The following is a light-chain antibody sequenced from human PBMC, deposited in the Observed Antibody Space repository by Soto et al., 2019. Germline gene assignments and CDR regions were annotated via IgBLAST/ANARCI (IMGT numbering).Light chain of an antibody. CDR1: QSVRNNY. J-gene: IGKJ1*01. Sequence: ETVLTQSPGTLSLSPGYIATLSCRSSQSVRNNYLAWLQQKPGQAPSLLISGASTRATGVPDRFSGSGSGIDFTLTISRLEPEDFAVYYCKQYGGSRKFGQGTKVDIK. CDR3: KQYGGSRK. CDR2: GAS. V-gene: IGKV3-20*01.